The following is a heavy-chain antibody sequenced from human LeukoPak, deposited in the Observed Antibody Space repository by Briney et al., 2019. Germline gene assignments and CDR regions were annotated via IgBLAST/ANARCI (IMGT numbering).Heavy chain of an antibody. V-gene: IGHV4-59*01. CDR3: ARRPYYYDSSGYLHDAFDI. CDR2: IYYSGST. Sequence: SETLSLTCTVSGGSISSYYWSWIRQPPGKGLEWIGYIYYSGSTNYNPSLKSRVTISVDTSKNQFSLKLSSVTAADTAVYYCARRPYYYDSSGYLHDAFDIWGQGTMVTVSS. J-gene: IGHJ3*02. CDR1: GGSISSYY. D-gene: IGHD3-22*01.